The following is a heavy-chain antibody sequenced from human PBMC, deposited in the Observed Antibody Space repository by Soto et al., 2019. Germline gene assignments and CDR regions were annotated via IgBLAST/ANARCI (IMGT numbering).Heavy chain of an antibody. V-gene: IGHV4-39*01. CDR3: ARPRAMILPDWFDP. J-gene: IGHJ5*02. Sequence: QLQLQESGPGLVKPSETLSLTCTVSGGSISSSSYYWGWIRQPPGKGLEWIGSIYYSGSTYYNPSLKSRVTISVDTSKNQFSLKLSSVTAADTAVYYCARPRAMILPDWFDPWGQGTLVTVSS. CDR1: GGSISSSSYY. D-gene: IGHD3-22*01. CDR2: IYYSGST.